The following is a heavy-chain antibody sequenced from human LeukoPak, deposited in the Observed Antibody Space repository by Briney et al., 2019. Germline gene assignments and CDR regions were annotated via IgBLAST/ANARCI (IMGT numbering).Heavy chain of an antibody. CDR3: ARDTYYYDSSGTNWFDP. J-gene: IGHJ5*02. Sequence: GSSVKVSCKASGGTFISYAISWVRQAPGQGLEWMGGIIPIFGTANYAQKFQGRVTITADESTSTAYMELSSLRSEDTAVYYCARDTYYYDSSGTNWFDPWGQGTLVTVSS. D-gene: IGHD3-22*01. V-gene: IGHV1-69*01. CDR1: GGTFISYA. CDR2: IIPIFGTA.